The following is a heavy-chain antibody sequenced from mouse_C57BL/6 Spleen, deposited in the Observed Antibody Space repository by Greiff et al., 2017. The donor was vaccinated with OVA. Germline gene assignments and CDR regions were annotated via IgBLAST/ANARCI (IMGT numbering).Heavy chain of an antibody. CDR1: GFSLTSYG. J-gene: IGHJ1*03. D-gene: IGHD2-5*01. Sequence: QVQLKESGPGLVQPSQSLSITCTVSGFSLTSYGVHWVRQSPGKGLEWLGVIWRGGSTDYNAAFMSRLSITKDNSKSQVFFKMNSLQADDTAIYYCAKTPGYSNYVGYFEVWGTGTTVTVSS. CDR2: IWRGGST. CDR3: AKTPGYSNYVGYFEV. V-gene: IGHV2-5*01.